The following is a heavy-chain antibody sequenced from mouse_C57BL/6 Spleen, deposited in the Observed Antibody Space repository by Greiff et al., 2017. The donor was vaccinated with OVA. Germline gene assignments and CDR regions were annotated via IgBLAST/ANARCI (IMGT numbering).Heavy chain of an antibody. Sequence: VQLQQSGAELMKPGASVKLSCKATGYTFTGYWIAWVKQRPGPGLEWIGEILPGSGSTNYNEKFKGKATFTADTSSNTAYMQLSSLTTEDSAIYYCARSNYYGSSSDWYCDVWGTGTTVTVSS. CDR2: ILPGSGST. D-gene: IGHD1-1*01. CDR3: ARSNYYGSSSDWYCDV. CDR1: GYTFTGYW. V-gene: IGHV1-9*01. J-gene: IGHJ1*03.